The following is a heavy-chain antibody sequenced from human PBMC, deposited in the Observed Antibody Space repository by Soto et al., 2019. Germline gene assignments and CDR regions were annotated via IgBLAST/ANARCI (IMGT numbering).Heavy chain of an antibody. J-gene: IGHJ6*02. V-gene: IGHV1-69*13. Sequence: SVKVSCKASGGTFSSYAISWVRQAPGQGLEWMGGIIPIFGTANYAQKFQGRVTITADESTSTAYMELSSLRSEDTAVYYCARGFPFYYGSGSYNGMDVWGQGTTVTVSS. D-gene: IGHD3-10*01. CDR1: GGTFSSYA. CDR3: ARGFPFYYGSGSYNGMDV. CDR2: IIPIFGTA.